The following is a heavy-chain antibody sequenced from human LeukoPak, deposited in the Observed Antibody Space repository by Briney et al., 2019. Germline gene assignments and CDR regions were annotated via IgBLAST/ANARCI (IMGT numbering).Heavy chain of an antibody. CDR3: ARVGVAAKSSRYFDY. CDR2: IHYSGST. J-gene: IGHJ4*02. CDR1: GGSISNGDYY. V-gene: IGHV4-31*03. D-gene: IGHD2-15*01. Sequence: SQTLSLTCTVSGGSISNGDYYWSWIRQHPGKGLEWIGYIHYSGSTYYNPSLKSRITISVDTSKEQFSLKLSSVTAADTAVYYCARVGVAAKSSRYFDYWGQGTLVTVSS.